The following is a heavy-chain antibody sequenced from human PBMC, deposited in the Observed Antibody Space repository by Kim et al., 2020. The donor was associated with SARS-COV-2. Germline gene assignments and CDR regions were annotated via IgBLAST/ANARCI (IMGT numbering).Heavy chain of an antibody. J-gene: IGHJ4*02. D-gene: IGHD1-26*01. Sequence: GGSLRLSCAVSGFTFSSYSMHWVRQAPGKGLEWVAVIWYDGSNKYYADSVKGRFTISRDNSKNTVDLQMNSLRAEDTAVYYCAKDDGDGGASPLDYWGQG. V-gene: IGHV3-33*06. CDR2: IWYDGSNK. CDR3: AKDDGDGGASPLDY. CDR1: GFTFSSYS.